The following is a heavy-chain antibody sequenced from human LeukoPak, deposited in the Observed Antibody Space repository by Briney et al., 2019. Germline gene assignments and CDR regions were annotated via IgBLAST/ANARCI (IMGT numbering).Heavy chain of an antibody. Sequence: PSETLSLTCAVYGGSFSGYYWSWIRQPPGKGLEWIGEINHSGSTNYNPSLKSRVTISVDTSKNQFSLKLGSVTAADTAVYYCARGGGPYSYGSRYFDYWGQGTLVTVSS. CDR1: GGSFSGYY. V-gene: IGHV4-34*01. CDR3: ARGGGPYSYGSRYFDY. CDR2: INHSGST. D-gene: IGHD5-18*01. J-gene: IGHJ4*02.